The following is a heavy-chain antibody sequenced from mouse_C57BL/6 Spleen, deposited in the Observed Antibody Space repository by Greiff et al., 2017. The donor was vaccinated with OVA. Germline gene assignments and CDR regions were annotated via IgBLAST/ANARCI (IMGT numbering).Heavy chain of an antibody. CDR3: ARGGDYYAMDY. V-gene: IGHV1-64*01. CDR2: IHPNSGST. CDR1: GYTFTSYW. Sequence: VQLQQSGAELVKPGASVKLSCKASGYTFTSYWMHWVKQRPGQGLEWIGMIHPNSGSTNYNEKFKSKATLTVDKSSSTAYMQLSSLTSEDSAVYYWARGGDYYAMDYWGQGTSVTVSS. J-gene: IGHJ4*01.